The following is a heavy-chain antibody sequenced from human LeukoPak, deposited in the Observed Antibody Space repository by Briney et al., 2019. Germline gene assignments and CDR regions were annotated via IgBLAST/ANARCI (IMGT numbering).Heavy chain of an antibody. CDR1: GYTFTGYY. V-gene: IGHV1-2*02. CDR3: ARDQVLFYDFWSGYLE. D-gene: IGHD3-3*01. CDR2: INPNSGGT. J-gene: IGHJ1*01. Sequence: ASVKVSCKASGYTFTGYYMHWVRQAPGQGLEWMGWINPNSGGTNYAQKFQGRVTMTRDTSISTAYMELSRLRSDDTAVYYCARDQVLFYDFWSGYLEWGQGTLVTVSP.